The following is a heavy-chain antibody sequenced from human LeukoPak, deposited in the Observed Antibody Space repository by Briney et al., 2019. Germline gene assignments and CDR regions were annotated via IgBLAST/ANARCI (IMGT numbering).Heavy chain of an antibody. J-gene: IGHJ4*02. D-gene: IGHD3-10*01. V-gene: IGHV4-38-2*02. Sequence: SETLSLTCTVSGYSISSGYYWGWIRQPPGKGLEWIGSIYYSGSIYYNPSLKSRVTISVDTSKNQFSLKLSSVTAADTAVYYCAREAQVRGALDYWGQGTLVTVSS. CDR3: AREAQVRGALDY. CDR1: GYSISSGYY. CDR2: IYYSGSI.